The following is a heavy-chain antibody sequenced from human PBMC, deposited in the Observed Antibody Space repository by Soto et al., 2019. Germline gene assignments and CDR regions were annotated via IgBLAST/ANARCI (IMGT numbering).Heavy chain of an antibody. V-gene: IGHV3-30*18. CDR3: AKDYYDSSGYLDY. D-gene: IGHD3-22*01. J-gene: IGHJ4*02. Sequence: GGSLRLSCTTSGFTFSSFGMHWVRQAPGKGLQWVATISFDGSDEYYADSVRGRFTISRDNSKNTLYLQMNSLRAEDTAVYYCAKDYYDSSGYLDYWGQGTLVTVSS. CDR1: GFTFSSFG. CDR2: ISFDGSDE.